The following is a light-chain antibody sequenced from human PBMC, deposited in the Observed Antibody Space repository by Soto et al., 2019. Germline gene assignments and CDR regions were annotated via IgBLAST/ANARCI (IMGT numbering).Light chain of an antibody. CDR2: GAS. CDR3: QQYNNWPPT. CDR1: QSVSSN. Sequence: EIVMTQSPATLSVSPGERATLPCRASQSVSSNLAWYQQKPGQAPRLLIYGASTRATGIPARFSGSGSGTEFTLTISSLQSEDFADYYCQQYNNWPPTFGQGTKV. J-gene: IGKJ1*01. V-gene: IGKV3-15*01.